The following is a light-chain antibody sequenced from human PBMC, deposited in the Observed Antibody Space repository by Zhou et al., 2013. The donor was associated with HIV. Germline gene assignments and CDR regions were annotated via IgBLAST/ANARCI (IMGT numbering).Light chain of an antibody. Sequence: DIQMTQSPSSLSASVGERVTLTCRASQGIRNDLGWYQQKPGKAPKLLIYAASSLQSGVPSRFSGSGSGTDFTLTISSLQPEDVATYYCQKYNSARLTFGGGTKVEIK. CDR1: QGIRND. J-gene: IGKJ4*01. CDR3: QKYNSARLT. CDR2: AAS. V-gene: IGKV1-17*01.